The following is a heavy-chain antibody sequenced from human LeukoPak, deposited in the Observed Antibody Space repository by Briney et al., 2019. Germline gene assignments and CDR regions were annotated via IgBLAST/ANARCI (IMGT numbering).Heavy chain of an antibody. V-gene: IGHV3-48*01. J-gene: IGHJ6*04. CDR1: GFTFSSYS. CDR3: AELGITMIGGV. Sequence: GGSLRLSCAASGFTFSSYSMNWVRQAPGKGLEWVSYISSSSSTIYYADYVQGRFSISRDNAKNSLYLQMNSLRAEDTAVYYCAELGITMIGGVWGKGTTVTISS. D-gene: IGHD3-10*02. CDR2: ISSSSSTI.